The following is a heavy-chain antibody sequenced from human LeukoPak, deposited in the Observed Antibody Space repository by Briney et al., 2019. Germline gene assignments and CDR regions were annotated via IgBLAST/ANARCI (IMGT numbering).Heavy chain of an antibody. Sequence: TGESLKISCKGSGYRFTSYWIGWVRQMPGKGLEWMGIIYPSDSDTRYSPSFQGQVSISADKSISTAYLQWSSLKASDTAMYYCARLPGGYSYGPYFDYWGQGTLVTVSS. CDR1: GYRFTSYW. J-gene: IGHJ4*02. CDR2: IYPSDSDT. D-gene: IGHD5-18*01. CDR3: ARLPGGYSYGPYFDY. V-gene: IGHV5-51*01.